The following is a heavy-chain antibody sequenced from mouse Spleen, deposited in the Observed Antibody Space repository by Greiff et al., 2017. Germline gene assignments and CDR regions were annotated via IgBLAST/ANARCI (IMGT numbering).Heavy chain of an antibody. D-gene: IGHD2-4*01. Sequence: EVQVVESGPELVKPGASMKISCKASGYSFTGYTMNWVKQSHGKNLEWIGLINPYNGGTSYNQKFKGKATLTVDKSSSTAYMELLSLTSEDSAVYYCARRGYDYDGGVFDYWGQGTTLTVSS. CDR2: INPYNGGT. CDR3: ARRGYDYDGGVFDY. V-gene: IGHV1-18*01. CDR1: GYSFTGYT. J-gene: IGHJ2*01.